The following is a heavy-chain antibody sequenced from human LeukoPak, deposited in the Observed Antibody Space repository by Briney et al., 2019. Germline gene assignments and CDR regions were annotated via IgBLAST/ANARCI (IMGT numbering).Heavy chain of an antibody. CDR2: INWNGGST. CDR1: GFTFSSYS. D-gene: IGHD3-22*01. J-gene: IGHJ4*02. V-gene: IGHV3-20*01. CDR3: ARGSSGYYSAIDY. Sequence: PGGSLRLSCAASGFTFSSYSMNWVRQAPGKGLEWVSGINWNGGSTGYADSVKGRFTISRDNAKNSLYLQMNSLRAEDTALYHCARGSSGYYSAIDYWGQGTLVTVSS.